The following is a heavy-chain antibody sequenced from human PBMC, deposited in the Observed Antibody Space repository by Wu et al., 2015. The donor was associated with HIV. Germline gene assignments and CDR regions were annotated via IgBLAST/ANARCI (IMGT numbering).Heavy chain of an antibody. CDR3: AREGADCSSTSCYPYYFDY. D-gene: IGHD2-2*01. J-gene: IGHJ4*02. CDR2: IIPISGTA. CDR1: GDTLRGYS. Sequence: QVQLVQSGSSVKKPGSSVRVSCTASGDTLRGYSVTWVRQAPGQGLEWIGGIIPISGTANYVQKLQDRVTVTTDDSTGTTYMDLASLTSEDTAMYYCAREGADCSSTSCYPYYFDYWGQGTLVTVSS. V-gene: IGHV1-69*05.